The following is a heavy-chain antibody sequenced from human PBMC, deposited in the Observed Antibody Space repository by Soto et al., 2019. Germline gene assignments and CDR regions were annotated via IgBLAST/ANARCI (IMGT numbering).Heavy chain of an antibody. J-gene: IGHJ5*02. CDR2: IYTSGST. CDR1: GGSISSYY. Sequence: SETLSLTCTVSGGSISSYYWIWIRQPAGKGLEWIGRIYTSGSTNYNPSLKSRVTMSVDTSKNQFSLKLGSVTAADTAVYYCARNLPAARYGHNWFDPWGQGTLVTVSS. V-gene: IGHV4-4*07. D-gene: IGHD4-17*01. CDR3: ARNLPAARYGHNWFDP.